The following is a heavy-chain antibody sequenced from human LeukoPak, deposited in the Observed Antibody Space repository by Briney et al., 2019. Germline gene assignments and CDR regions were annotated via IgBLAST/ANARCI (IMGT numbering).Heavy chain of an antibody. CDR1: GFTFSSYA. CDR2: ISGSGGST. V-gene: IGHV3-23*01. D-gene: IGHD3-10*01. J-gene: IGHJ4*02. CDR3: AKGGRSYHGSGRPFDY. Sequence: PGGSLRPSCAASGFTFSSYAMSWVRQAPGKGLEWVSAISGSGGSTYYADSVKGRFTISRDNSKNTLYLQMNSLRAEDTAVYYCAKGGRSYHGSGRPFDYWGQGTLVTVSS.